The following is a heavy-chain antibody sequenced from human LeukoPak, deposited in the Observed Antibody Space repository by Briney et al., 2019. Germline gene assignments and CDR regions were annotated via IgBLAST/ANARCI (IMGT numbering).Heavy chain of an antibody. CDR2: IRSKTDGGTA. CDR1: GFTFSNPW. CDR3: TTGTY. Sequence: TGGSLRLSCAASGFTFSNPWMSWVRQAPGKGLEWVGRIRSKTDGGTADYAAPVKDRIIISRDDSKNTLYLQMNSLKNEDTAVYYCTTGTYWGQGTLVTVSS. V-gene: IGHV3-15*01. J-gene: IGHJ4*02.